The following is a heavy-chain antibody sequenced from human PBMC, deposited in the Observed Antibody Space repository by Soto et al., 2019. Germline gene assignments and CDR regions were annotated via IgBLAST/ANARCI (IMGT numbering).Heavy chain of an antibody. Sequence: GGSLRLSCAASGFTFSSYGMHWVRQAPGKGLEWVAVISYDGSNKYYADSVKGRFTISRDNSKNTLYLQMNSLRAEDTAVYYCAKDDYYDKTPTGLFDYWGQGTMVTVYS. CDR3: AKDDYYDKTPTGLFDY. J-gene: IGHJ4*02. V-gene: IGHV3-30*18. CDR2: ISYDGSNK. D-gene: IGHD3-22*01. CDR1: GFTFSSYG.